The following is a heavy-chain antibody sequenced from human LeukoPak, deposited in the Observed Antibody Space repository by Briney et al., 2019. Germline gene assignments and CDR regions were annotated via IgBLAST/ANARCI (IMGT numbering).Heavy chain of an antibody. CDR3: ARSLDY. CDR1: GFTFSSYA. Sequence: GRSLRLSCAASGFTFSSYAMDWIRQAPGKWLEWVAVISYDGSKKYYADSVRGRFTISRDNSKNTVYLQMNSLRGDDTAVYYCARSLDYWGQGTLVTVSS. V-gene: IGHV3-30-3*01. J-gene: IGHJ4*02. CDR2: ISYDGSKK.